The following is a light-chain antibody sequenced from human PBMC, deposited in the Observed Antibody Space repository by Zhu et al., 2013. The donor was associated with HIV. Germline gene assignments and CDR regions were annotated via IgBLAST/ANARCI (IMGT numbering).Light chain of an antibody. V-gene: IGKV1-5*01. CDR3: QQYNNYQYT. Sequence: DIQMTQSPSTLSASVGDRVTITCRASQIISKWLAWYQQKPGKAPKLLIYDASTLQTGVSSRFSGGGSGTEFTLTITGLQPDDFATYYCQQYNNYQYTFGPGDRSWR. CDR2: DAS. CDR1: QIISKW. J-gene: IGKJ2*01.